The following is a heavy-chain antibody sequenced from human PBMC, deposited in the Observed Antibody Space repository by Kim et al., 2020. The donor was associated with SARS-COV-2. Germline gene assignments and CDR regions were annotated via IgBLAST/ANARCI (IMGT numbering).Heavy chain of an antibody. V-gene: IGHV3-66*01. J-gene: IGHJ5*02. CDR1: GFTVSSNY. CDR2: IYSGGST. CDR3: ARDNLLQYPSTKGNWFDP. Sequence: GGSLRLSCAASGFTVSSNYMSWVRQAPGKGLEWVSVIYSGGSTYYADSVKGRFTISRDNSKNTLYLQMNSLRAEDTAVYYCARDNLLQYPSTKGNWFDPWGQGTLVTVSS. D-gene: IGHD4-4*01.